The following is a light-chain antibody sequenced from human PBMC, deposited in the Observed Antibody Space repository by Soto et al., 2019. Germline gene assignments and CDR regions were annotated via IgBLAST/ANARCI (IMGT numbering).Light chain of an antibody. CDR3: QHYDSLS. CDR1: QSVSSY. V-gene: IGKV3-20*01. Sequence: EIVLTQSPATLSLSPGERATLSCRASQSVSSYLAWYQQKPGQAPRLLIYGASSRTTGIPDRFTGSGSGTDFTLTISRLEPEDFAVYYCQHYDSLSFGQGTRLEI. J-gene: IGKJ5*01. CDR2: GAS.